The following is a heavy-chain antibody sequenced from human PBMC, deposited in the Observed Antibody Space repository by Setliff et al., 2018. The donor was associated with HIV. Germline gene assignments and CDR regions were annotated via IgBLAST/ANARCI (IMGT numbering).Heavy chain of an antibody. V-gene: IGHV5-51*01. D-gene: IGHD6-25*01. J-gene: IGHJ4*02. CDR2: IYPGDSDS. CDR1: GYSFTSYW. CDR3: VRYIGAAAGYIDH. Sequence: PGESLKISCKGSGYSFTSYWISWVRQMPGKGLEWMGFIYPGDSDSRYSPSFRGQVTISADKSTTTAYLDWAGLKASDTAMYYCVRYIGAAAGYIDHWGQGTLVTVSS.